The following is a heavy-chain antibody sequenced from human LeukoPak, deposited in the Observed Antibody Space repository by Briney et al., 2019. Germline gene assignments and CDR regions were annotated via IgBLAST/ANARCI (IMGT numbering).Heavy chain of an antibody. Sequence: PGGSLRLSCAASGFTFSSYSMNWVRQAPGKGLEWVSSISSSSSYIYYADSVKGRFTISRDNAKNSLYLQMNSLGAEDTAVHYCARVMADYGSGSYPADYWGQGTLVTVSS. V-gene: IGHV3-21*01. CDR1: GFTFSSYS. CDR3: ARVMADYGSGSYPADY. D-gene: IGHD3-10*01. J-gene: IGHJ4*02. CDR2: ISSSSSYI.